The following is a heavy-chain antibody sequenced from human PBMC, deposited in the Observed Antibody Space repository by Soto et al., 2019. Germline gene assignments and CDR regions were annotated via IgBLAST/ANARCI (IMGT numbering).Heavy chain of an antibody. CDR2: IYYSGST. CDR3: ARAGGLLWFGELWGDPYYYYGMDV. V-gene: IGHV4-30-4*01. J-gene: IGHJ6*02. Sequence: PSVTLSPSGTVSGGPISSGDYYWSWIRQPPGKGLEWIGYIYYSGSTYYNPSLKSRVTISVDTSKNQFSLKLSSVTAADTAVYYCARAGGLLWFGELWGDPYYYYGMDVWGQGTTVTVSS. D-gene: IGHD3-10*01. CDR1: GGPISSGDYY.